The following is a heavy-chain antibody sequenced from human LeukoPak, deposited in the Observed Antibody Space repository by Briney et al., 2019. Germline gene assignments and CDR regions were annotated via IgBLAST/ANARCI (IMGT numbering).Heavy chain of an antibody. Sequence: PSETLSLTCTVSGGSISSSSYYWGWVRQPPGKGLEWIGSIYYSGSTYYNPSLKSRVTISVDTSKNQFSLKLSSVTAADTAVYYCARPMANYMDAWGKGTTVTVSS. CDR3: ARPMANYMDA. CDR2: IYYSGST. J-gene: IGHJ6*03. V-gene: IGHV4-39*01. CDR1: GGSISSSSYY. D-gene: IGHD5-24*01.